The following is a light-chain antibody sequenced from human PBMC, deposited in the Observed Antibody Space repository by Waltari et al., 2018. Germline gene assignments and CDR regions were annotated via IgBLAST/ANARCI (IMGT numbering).Light chain of an antibody. CDR1: QSISSY. J-gene: IGKJ1*01. Sequence: DIQMTQSPSSLSASVGDRVTITCRASQSISSYLNWYQQKPGKAPKRLIYVASSLESGVPSRFSGSGSGTDLTLTISSLQPEDFATYYCQQSYSTPWTFGQGTKVEIK. V-gene: IGKV1-39*01. CDR2: VAS. CDR3: QQSYSTPWT.